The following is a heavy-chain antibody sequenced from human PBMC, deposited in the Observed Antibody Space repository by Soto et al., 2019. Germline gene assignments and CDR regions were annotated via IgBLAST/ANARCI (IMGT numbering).Heavy chain of an antibody. J-gene: IGHJ4*02. CDR2: ISGTGYNT. CDR3: ASSLGAHWDEYYFDY. V-gene: IGHV3-23*01. D-gene: IGHD1-26*01. CDR1: GFTFTGYS. Sequence: VQVLESGGDLVQPGGSLRLSCAASGFTFTGYSMSWVRQAPGKGLEWVSGISGTGYNTYYADTVQGRFTISRDNSKNTIYWQMDSLRAEDTALYYCASSLGAHWDEYYFDYWGQGTLVTVSS.